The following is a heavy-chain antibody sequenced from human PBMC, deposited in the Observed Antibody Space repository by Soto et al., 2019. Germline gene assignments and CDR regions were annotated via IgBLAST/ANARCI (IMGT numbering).Heavy chain of an antibody. D-gene: IGHD3-22*01. V-gene: IGHV1-3*01. CDR3: AKSSADYYDISGYYDY. CDR2: INAGNGNT. Sequence: ASAEVCCEASGYSYTSRSMRSVRQAHGQRLEWMGWINAGNGNTKYSQKFQGRVTITRDTSASTAYKELSSLRSEETAVYYCAKSSADYYDISGYYDYWGEGTLVTVSS. CDR1: GYSYTSRS. J-gene: IGHJ4*02.